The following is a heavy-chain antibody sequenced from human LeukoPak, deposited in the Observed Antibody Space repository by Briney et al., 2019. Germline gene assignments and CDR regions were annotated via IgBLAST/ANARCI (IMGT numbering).Heavy chain of an antibody. CDR3: ARDLRNSGWYYFDY. D-gene: IGHD6-19*01. J-gene: IGHJ4*02. CDR2: ISSSSSYI. CDR1: GFTFSSYS. Sequence: PGGSLRLSCAASGFTFSSYSMNWVRQAPGKGLEWVSSISSSSSYIYYADSVKGRFTISRDNAKNSLYLQMNSLRAEDTAVYYCARDLRNSGWYYFDYWGQGTLVTVSS. V-gene: IGHV3-21*01.